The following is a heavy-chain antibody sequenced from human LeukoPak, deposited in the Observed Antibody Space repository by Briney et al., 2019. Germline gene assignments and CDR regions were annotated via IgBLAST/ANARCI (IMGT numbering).Heavy chain of an antibody. Sequence: GGSLRLSCAASGFTFNVYWMNWVRQAPGKGLEWVANIKHDGTEKNYVDSVKGRFTIYRDNAENTLYLQMNSLGAEDTAVYYCVRDFYVDYWGQGAMVTVSS. CDR3: VRDFYVDY. J-gene: IGHJ4*02. CDR1: GFTFNVYW. CDR2: IKHDGTEK. D-gene: IGHD2/OR15-2a*01. V-gene: IGHV3-7*03.